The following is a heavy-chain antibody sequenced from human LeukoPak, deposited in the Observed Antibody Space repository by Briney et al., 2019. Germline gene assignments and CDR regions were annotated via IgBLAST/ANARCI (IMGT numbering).Heavy chain of an antibody. D-gene: IGHD5-12*01. CDR2: MNPNTGDT. Sequence: ASVRVSCKASGYTFTGYDINWVRQASGQGLEWMGWMNPNTGDTGYAQKFQGRITMTRDTSIDTAYMELSDLRSEDTALYYCTRGSLSGSSRVYWGQGTRVTVSS. V-gene: IGHV1-8*01. CDR3: TRGSLSGSSRVY. J-gene: IGHJ4*02. CDR1: GYTFTGYD.